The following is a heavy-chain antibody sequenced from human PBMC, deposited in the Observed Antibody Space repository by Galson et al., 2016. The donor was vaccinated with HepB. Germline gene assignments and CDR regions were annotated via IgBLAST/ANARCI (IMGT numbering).Heavy chain of an antibody. D-gene: IGHD3-22*01. CDR2: TRGKAYSGTT. J-gene: IGHJ4*02. Sequence: SLRLSCATSGFTFGDYAMSWFRQAPGKGLEWVSFTRGKAYSGTTEYAASVKGRFTVSRDDSKSIAYLQMNSLETEDTGVYYCTRAPPYYDDTSRYYFDYWGQGTLVTVSS. V-gene: IGHV3-49*03. CDR1: GFTFGDYA. CDR3: TRAPPYYDDTSRYYFDY.